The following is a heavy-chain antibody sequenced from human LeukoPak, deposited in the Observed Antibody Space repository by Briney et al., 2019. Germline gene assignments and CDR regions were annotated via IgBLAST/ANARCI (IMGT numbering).Heavy chain of an antibody. CDR1: GGSFSGYY. CDR3: ARQRDGYNWGFDY. Sequence: PSETLSLTCAVYGGSFSGYYWSWIRQPPGKGLEWIGEINHSGSTSYNPSLKSRVAISLDTSKNQFSLKVSSVTAADTAVYFCARQRDGYNWGFDYWGQGTLVTVSS. CDR2: INHSGST. J-gene: IGHJ4*02. V-gene: IGHV4-34*01. D-gene: IGHD5-24*01.